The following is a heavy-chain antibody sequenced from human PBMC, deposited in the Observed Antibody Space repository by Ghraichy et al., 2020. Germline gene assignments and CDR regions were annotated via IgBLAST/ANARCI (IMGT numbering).Heavy chain of an antibody. J-gene: IGHJ6*02. CDR2: INPNSGGT. V-gene: IGHV1-2*02. D-gene: IGHD3-16*01. Sequence: ASVKVSCKASGYTFTGYYMHWVRQAPGQGLEWMGWINPNSGGTNYAQKFQGRVTMTRDTSISTAYMELSRLRSDDTAVYYCARDPWLMAHDGYIRVGYTSYYYGMDVWGQGTTVTVSS. CDR1: GYTFTGYY. CDR3: ARDPWLMAHDGYIRVGYTSYYYGMDV.